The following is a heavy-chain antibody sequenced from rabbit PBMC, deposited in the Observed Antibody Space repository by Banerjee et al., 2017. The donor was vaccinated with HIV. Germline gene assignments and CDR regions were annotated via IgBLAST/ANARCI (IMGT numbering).Heavy chain of an antibody. J-gene: IGHJ4*01. CDR2: INTSSGNN. D-gene: IGHD4-1*01. Sequence: QLEASGGRLVKPEGSLTLSCTASGFSFSNNYFVCCLRQAPGKGLEWIACINTSSGNNVYASWGKGRFTISRTSSTTVTLQMTSLTGADTYSYFCARDWAAVTGWNFGLWGPGTFVTVS. CDR1: GFSFSNNYF. V-gene: IGHV1S45*01. CDR3: ARDWAAVTGWNFGL.